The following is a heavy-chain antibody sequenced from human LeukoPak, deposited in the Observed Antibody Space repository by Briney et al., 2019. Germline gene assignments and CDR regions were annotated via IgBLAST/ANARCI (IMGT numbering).Heavy chain of an antibody. CDR2: FDPEDGET. V-gene: IGHV1-24*01. D-gene: IGHD2-2*01. Sequence: ASVKVSCKVSRYTLTELSMHWVRQAPGKGLEWMGGFDPEDGETIYAQKFQGRVTMTEDTSTDTAYMELSSLRSEDTAVYYCARLFTPRYCSTTSCYWKGWFDPWGQGTLVTVSS. CDR1: RYTLTELS. CDR3: ARLFTPRYCSTTSCYWKGWFDP. J-gene: IGHJ5*02.